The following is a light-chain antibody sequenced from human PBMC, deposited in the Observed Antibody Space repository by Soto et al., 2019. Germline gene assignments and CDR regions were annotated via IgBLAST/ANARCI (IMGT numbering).Light chain of an antibody. V-gene: IGLV1-44*01. CDR3: PAWDGSLNDAV. CDR2: TNN. Sequence: QSVLTQPPSASGTPGQRVTISCSGSSSNIGSNSVNWYQQLPGTAPKLLIYTNNQRPSGVPDRFSGSKSGTSASLAISGLQSEDEADYYCPAWDGSLNDAVFGGGTKLTVL. J-gene: IGLJ3*02. CDR1: SSNIGSNS.